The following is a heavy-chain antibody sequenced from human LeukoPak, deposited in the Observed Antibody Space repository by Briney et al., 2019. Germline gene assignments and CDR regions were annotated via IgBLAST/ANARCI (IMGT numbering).Heavy chain of an antibody. CDR2: MNPNSGNT. Sequence: ASVKVSCKASGYTFTSYDVNWVRQATGQGPEWMGWMNPNSGNTGYAQKFQGRVTMTRNTSISTAYMELSSLRSEDTAVYYCARGLYERYQLLFSREGWFDPWGQGTLVTVSS. CDR3: ARGLYERYQLLFSREGWFDP. V-gene: IGHV1-8*01. D-gene: IGHD2-2*01. J-gene: IGHJ5*02. CDR1: GYTFTSYD.